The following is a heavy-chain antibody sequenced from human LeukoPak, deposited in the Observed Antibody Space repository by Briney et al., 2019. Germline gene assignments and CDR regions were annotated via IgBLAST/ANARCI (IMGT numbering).Heavy chain of an antibody. CDR1: GGSISSYY. CDR3: ARGPRYDSSGYLHYYYYMDV. J-gene: IGHJ6*03. CDR2: IYYSGST. D-gene: IGHD3-22*01. Sequence: SENLSLNCTVSGGSISSYYWSWIRQPPGKGLEWIGYIYYSGSTNYNPSLKSRVTISVDTSKNQFSLKLSSVTAADTAVYYCARGPRYDSSGYLHYYYYMDVWGKGTTVTVSS. V-gene: IGHV4-59*01.